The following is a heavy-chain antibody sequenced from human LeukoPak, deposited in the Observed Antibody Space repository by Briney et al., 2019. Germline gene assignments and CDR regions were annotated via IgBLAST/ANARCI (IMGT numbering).Heavy chain of an antibody. D-gene: IGHD1-1*01. Sequence: ASVKVSCKASGYTFTSYYMHWVRQAPGQGLEWMGIINPSGGSTSYAQKFQGRVTMTRDTSTSTVYMELSSLRPEDTAVYYCARVINEKYYFDYWGQGTLVTVSS. CDR1: GYTFTSYY. CDR2: INPSGGST. CDR3: ARVINEKYYFDY. V-gene: IGHV1-46*01. J-gene: IGHJ4*02.